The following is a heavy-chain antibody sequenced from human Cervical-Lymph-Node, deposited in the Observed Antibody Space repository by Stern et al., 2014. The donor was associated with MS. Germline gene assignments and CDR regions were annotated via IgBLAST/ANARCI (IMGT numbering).Heavy chain of an antibody. D-gene: IGHD3-10*01. CDR2: IITGNGDT. Sequence: VQLVQSGAEVKKPGASVKVSCKASGHTFAVHWVRQAPGQRLEWMGRIITGNGDTNYSQKFQGRVTITRDTFASTAYMELRSLRYEDTAVYYCTSLSGPLDSWGQGTLVTVSS. V-gene: IGHV1-3*04. CDR3: TSLSGPLDS. J-gene: IGHJ5*01. CDR1: GHTFA.